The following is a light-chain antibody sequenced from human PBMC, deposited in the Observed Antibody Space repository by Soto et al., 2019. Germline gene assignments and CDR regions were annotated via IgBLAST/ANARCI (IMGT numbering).Light chain of an antibody. V-gene: IGKV3-15*01. CDR1: QSVSSD. Sequence: VMTQSPATLSVFPGETATLSCRASQSVSSDLAWYQQRPGQAPRLLIYGASTRATGIPARFRGSGSGTEFRLTISSLQSGDFATYYCQQYNTWHPKMAFGRGTKV. CDR2: GAS. CDR3: QQYNTWHPKMA. J-gene: IGKJ1*01.